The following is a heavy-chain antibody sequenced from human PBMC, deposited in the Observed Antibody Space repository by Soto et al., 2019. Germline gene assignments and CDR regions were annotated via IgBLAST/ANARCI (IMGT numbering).Heavy chain of an antibody. V-gene: IGHV2-5*02. Sequence: QITLKESGPTLVKPTQTLTLTCTFSGFSLSTSGVGVGWIRQPPGKALEWLALIYWDDDKRYSPSLKSRLTTTKGTSKNQMVLTLTPMDPVDTATYYCAHRRVVSGSSGWYGDYWGQGTLVTVSS. CDR3: AHRRVVSGSSGWYGDY. J-gene: IGHJ4*02. D-gene: IGHD6-19*01. CDR1: GFSLSTSGVG. CDR2: IYWDDDK.